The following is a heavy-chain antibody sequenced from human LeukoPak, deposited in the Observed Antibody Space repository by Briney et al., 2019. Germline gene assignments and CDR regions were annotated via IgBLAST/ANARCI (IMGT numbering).Heavy chain of an antibody. Sequence: PGGSLRLCCAASGFTFSTYGMHWVRQAPGKGLEWVAFIRYDGSNKYYADSVKGRFTISRDNSKNTLYLQMNSLRAEDTAVYYCAKDNYDYGDYDGGDYWGQGTLVTVSS. V-gene: IGHV3-30*02. D-gene: IGHD4-17*01. CDR3: AKDNYDYGDYDGGDY. J-gene: IGHJ4*02. CDR2: IRYDGSNK. CDR1: GFTFSTYG.